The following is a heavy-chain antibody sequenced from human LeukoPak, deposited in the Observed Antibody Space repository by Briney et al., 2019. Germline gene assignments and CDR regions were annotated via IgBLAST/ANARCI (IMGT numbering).Heavy chain of an antibody. CDR1: GYSFTTYW. V-gene: IGHV5-51*01. CDR3: ARRQGCSSTSCPPDS. D-gene: IGHD2-2*01. J-gene: IGHJ4*02. Sequence: GESLKTSCRGSGYSFTTYWIGWVRQMPGKGLEWMGIIYPGDSDTRYSPSFQGQVTMSADKSINTAYLQWSSLKASDTAMYYCARRQGCSSTSCPPDSWGQGTLVIVSS. CDR2: IYPGDSDT.